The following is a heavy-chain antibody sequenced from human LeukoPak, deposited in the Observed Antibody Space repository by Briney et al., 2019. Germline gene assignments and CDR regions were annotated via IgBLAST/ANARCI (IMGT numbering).Heavy chain of an antibody. CDR1: GGSISSSNW. CDR3: ASRNYDYVWGSYRSVDY. CDR2: INHSGST. V-gene: IGHV4-4*02. J-gene: IGHJ4*02. Sequence: PSETLSLTCAVSGGSISSSNWWSWVRQPPGKGLEWIGEINHSGSTNYNPSLKSRVTISVDTSKNQFSLKLSSVTAADTAVYYCASRNYDYVWGSYRSVDYWGQGTLVTVSS. D-gene: IGHD3-16*02.